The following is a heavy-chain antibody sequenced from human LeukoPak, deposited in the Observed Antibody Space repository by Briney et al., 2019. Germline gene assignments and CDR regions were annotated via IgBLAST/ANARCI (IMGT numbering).Heavy chain of an antibody. J-gene: IGHJ4*02. CDR3: ARIIELTGHFEY. CDR1: GYSITRGYD. V-gene: IGHV4-38-2*02. D-gene: IGHD3-9*01. CDR2: IYHSGPT. Sequence: TADTLSLTCTVSGYSITRGYDWGWTRQPPGKGLEWMGSIYHSGPTHYIPSLKSRLTISVDTSKNQFSLRLSSVTAAAPAVYCCARIIELTGHFEYWGQGTLVTVSS.